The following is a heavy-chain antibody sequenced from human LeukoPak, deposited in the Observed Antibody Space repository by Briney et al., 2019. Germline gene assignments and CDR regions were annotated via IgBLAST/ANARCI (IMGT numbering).Heavy chain of an antibody. CDR3: AKDQDRYYDFWSGYRKDT. J-gene: IGHJ5*02. Sequence: GGPLTLSCAASGFTFSSYGMHWLRQAPAKGPEGLPFIRYDGSNKYYADSVKSRFTISRDNSKNTLYLQMNSLRAEDTAVYYCAKDQDRYYDFWSGYRKDTWGQGTLVTVSS. CDR2: IRYDGSNK. D-gene: IGHD3-3*01. CDR1: GFTFSSYG. V-gene: IGHV3-30*02.